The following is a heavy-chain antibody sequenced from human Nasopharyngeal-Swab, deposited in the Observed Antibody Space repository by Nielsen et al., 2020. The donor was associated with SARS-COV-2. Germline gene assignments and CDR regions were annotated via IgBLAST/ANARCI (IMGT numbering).Heavy chain of an antibody. CDR1: GDSVSSSSAA. CDR2: TYYTSKRRA. D-gene: IGHD2/OR15-2a*01. V-gene: IGHV6-1*01. CDR3: VREEFVYAYFDP. J-gene: IGHJ5*02. Sequence: SETLSLTCDISGDSVSSSSAAWNWIRQSTSRGLEWLGRTYYTSKRRADYALSVKSRIIITADTSKNQVSLQLNSVTPDDSAVYYCVREEFVYAYFDPWGQGTLVTVSS.